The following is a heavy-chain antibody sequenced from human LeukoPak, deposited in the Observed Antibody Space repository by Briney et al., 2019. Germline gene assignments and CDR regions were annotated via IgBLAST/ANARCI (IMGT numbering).Heavy chain of an antibody. D-gene: IGHD1-14*01. J-gene: IGHJ4*02. CDR1: AFTFSSYG. Sequence: PGGSLRLSCAASAFTFSSYGMHWVRQAPGKGLEWVAVISYDANNKYYADSVKGRFTISRDNSENTLYVQMNSLRAEDTAVYYCAKDRHPARTDGYYFDYWGQGTLVTVSS. V-gene: IGHV3-30*18. CDR2: ISYDANNK. CDR3: AKDRHPARTDGYYFDY.